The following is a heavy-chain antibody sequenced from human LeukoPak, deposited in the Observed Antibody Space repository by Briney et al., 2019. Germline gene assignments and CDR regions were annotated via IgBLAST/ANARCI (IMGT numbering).Heavy chain of an antibody. Sequence: PSETLSLTCTVSGGSISSGSYYWSWIRQPAGKGLEWIGRIYTSGSTNYNPSLKSRVTISVDTSKNQFSLKLSSVTAADTAVYYCARLPLLSSSWYGGVDYWGQGTLVTVSS. D-gene: IGHD6-13*01. V-gene: IGHV4-61*02. J-gene: IGHJ4*02. CDR1: GGSISSGSYY. CDR3: ARLPLLSSSWYGGVDY. CDR2: IYTSGST.